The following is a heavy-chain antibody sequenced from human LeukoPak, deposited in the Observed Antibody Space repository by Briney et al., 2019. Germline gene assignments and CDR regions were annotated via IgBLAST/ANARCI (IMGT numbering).Heavy chain of an antibody. D-gene: IGHD3-22*01. CDR2: ISGSGVTT. CDR3: ARETGIHYYDSSGYFYYFDY. V-gene: IGHV3-23*01. Sequence: GGSLRLSCAASGFPFTSYAMTWVRQAPGKGLEWVSAISGSGVTTYFADSVKGRFTISRDNSKNTLYLQMNSLRAEDTAVYYCARETGIHYYDSSGYFYYFDYWGQGTLVTVSS. CDR1: GFPFTSYA. J-gene: IGHJ4*02.